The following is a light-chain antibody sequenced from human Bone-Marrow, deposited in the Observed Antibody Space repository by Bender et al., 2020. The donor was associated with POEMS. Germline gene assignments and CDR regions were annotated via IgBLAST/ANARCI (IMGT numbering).Light chain of an antibody. V-gene: IGLV2-14*02. J-gene: IGLJ3*02. Sequence: QSALTQPASVSGSPGQSITISCTGTSSDVGSYDLVSWYQHHPGQAPKLMIYEGNKRPSGVSNRFSGSKSGNTASLTVSGLQAEDEADYYCSSYAGSNNLVFGGGTKLTVL. CDR2: EGN. CDR3: SSYAGSNNLV. CDR1: SSDVGSYDL.